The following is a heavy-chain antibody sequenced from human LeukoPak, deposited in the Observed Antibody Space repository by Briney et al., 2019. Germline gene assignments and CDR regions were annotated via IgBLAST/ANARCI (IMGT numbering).Heavy chain of an antibody. Sequence: GGSLRLSCAASGFTFSSYGMHWVRQAPGKGLGWVAVIWYDGSNKYYADSVKGRFTISRDNSKNTLYLQMNSLRAEDTAVYYCARGGTIVGASDAFDIWGQGTMVTVSS. CDR3: ARGGTIVGASDAFDI. CDR1: GFTFSSYG. CDR2: IWYDGSNK. V-gene: IGHV3-33*01. J-gene: IGHJ3*02. D-gene: IGHD1-26*01.